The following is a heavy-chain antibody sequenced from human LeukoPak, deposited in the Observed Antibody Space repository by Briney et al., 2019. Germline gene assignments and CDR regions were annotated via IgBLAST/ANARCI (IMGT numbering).Heavy chain of an antibody. CDR3: ARGGDSSGYYLQDAFDT. V-gene: IGHV4-34*01. Sequence: SETLSLTCAVYGGSFSGYYWSWIRQPPGKGLEWIGEINHSGSTNYNPSLKSRVTMLVDMSKNQFSLKLSSVTAADTAVYYCARGGDSSGYYLQDAFDTWGQGTMVTVSS. D-gene: IGHD3-22*01. CDR1: GGSFSGYY. CDR2: INHSGST. J-gene: IGHJ3*02.